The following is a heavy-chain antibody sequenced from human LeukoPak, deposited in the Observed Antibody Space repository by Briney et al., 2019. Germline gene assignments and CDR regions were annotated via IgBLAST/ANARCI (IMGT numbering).Heavy chain of an antibody. CDR1: GFTFSTYV. CDR2: IRSDGDNT. Sequence: PGGSLRLSCSVSGFTFSTYVMHWVRQAPGKGREYGSAIRSDGDNTYYADSVKGRFTISRDNSKNTLHLEMSSLRADDTAAYYCVRGTGYWGQGTLVTVSS. J-gene: IGHJ4*02. V-gene: IGHV3-64D*06. CDR3: VRGTGY.